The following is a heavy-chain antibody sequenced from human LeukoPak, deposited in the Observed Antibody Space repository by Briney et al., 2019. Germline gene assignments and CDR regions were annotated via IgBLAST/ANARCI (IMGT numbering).Heavy chain of an antibody. CDR1: GYTFTGYY. V-gene: IGHV1-2*02. D-gene: IGHD1-1*01. CDR2: INPNSGGT. CDR3: ARYWNPLYYCYGMDV. J-gene: IGHJ6*02. Sequence: ASVKVSCKASGYTFTGYYMHWVRQAPGQGLEWMGWINPNSGGTNYAQKLQGRVTMTTDTSTSTAYMELRSLRSDDTAVYYCARYWNPLYYCYGMDVWGQGTTVTVSS.